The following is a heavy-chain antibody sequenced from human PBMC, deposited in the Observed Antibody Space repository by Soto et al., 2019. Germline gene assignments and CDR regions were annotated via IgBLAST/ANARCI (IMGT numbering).Heavy chain of an antibody. CDR1: GFTFSSYG. D-gene: IGHD2-15*01. Sequence: GGSLRVSCAASGFTFSSYGMHWVRQAPGKGLEWVAVISYDGSNKYYADSVKGRFTISRDNSKNTLYLQMNSLRAEDTAVYYCAKDRAARYCSGGSCYSGMDVWGQGTTVTVSS. CDR3: AKDRAARYCSGGSCYSGMDV. J-gene: IGHJ6*02. CDR2: ISYDGSNK. V-gene: IGHV3-30*18.